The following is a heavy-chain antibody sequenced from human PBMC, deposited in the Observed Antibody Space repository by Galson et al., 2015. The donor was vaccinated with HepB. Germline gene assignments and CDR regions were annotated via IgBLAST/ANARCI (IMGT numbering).Heavy chain of an antibody. CDR3: ARADAILSNAFDI. CDR1: GGSISSGGYS. D-gene: IGHD2/OR15-2a*01. J-gene: IGHJ3*02. V-gene: IGHV4-30-4*07. CDR2: IYYSGST. Sequence: QVQLQESGPGLVKPSETLSLTCAVSGGSISSGGYSWSWIRQPPGKGLEWIGYIYYSGSTYYNPSLKSRVTISVDTSKNQFSLKLSSVTAADTAVYYCARADAILSNAFDIWGQGTMVTVSS.